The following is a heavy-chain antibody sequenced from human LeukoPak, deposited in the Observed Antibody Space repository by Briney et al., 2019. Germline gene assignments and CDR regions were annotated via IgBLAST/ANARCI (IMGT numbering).Heavy chain of an antibody. D-gene: IGHD6-19*01. CDR3: ARDGEQWLVPFGYFDY. V-gene: IGHV4-38-2*02. CDR1: GYSISSGYY. CDR2: IYHSGST. Sequence: SETLSLTCTVSGYSISSGYYWGWIRQPPGKGLEWIGSIYHSGSTYYNPSLKSRVTISVDTSKNQFSLKLSSVTAADTAVYYCARDGEQWLVPFGYFDYWGQGTLVTVSS. J-gene: IGHJ4*02.